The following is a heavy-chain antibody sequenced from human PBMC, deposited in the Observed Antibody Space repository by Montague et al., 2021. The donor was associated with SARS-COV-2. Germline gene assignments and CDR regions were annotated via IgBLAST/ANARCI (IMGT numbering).Heavy chain of an antibody. J-gene: IGHJ6*02. CDR1: GGSISGHY. D-gene: IGHD6-19*01. Sequence: SETLSLTCTVSGGSISGHYWSWVRQTPEKGLEWIGYIYYLGTTNYNPSLKTRVTFSVDTSKNQLSLMLTSVTAADTAVYYARNGGAAVPGLLLGMDLWGQGTTVTVSS. CDR2: IYYLGTT. V-gene: IGHV4-59*11. CDR3: RNGGAAVPGLLLGMDL.